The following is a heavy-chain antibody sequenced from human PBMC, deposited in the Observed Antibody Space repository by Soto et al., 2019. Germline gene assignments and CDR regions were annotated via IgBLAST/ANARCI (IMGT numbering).Heavy chain of an antibody. J-gene: IGHJ5*02. CDR1: GGSISSYY. V-gene: IGHV4-59*08. CDR2: IYYSGST. D-gene: IGHD4-17*01. CDR3: ARPNLSVYGDYDLWFDP. Sequence: SETLSLTCTVSGGSISSYYWSWIRQPPGKGLEWIGYIYYSGSTNYNPSLKSRVTISVDTSKNQFSLKLSSVTAADTAVYYCARPNLSVYGDYDLWFDPWGQGTLVTVSS.